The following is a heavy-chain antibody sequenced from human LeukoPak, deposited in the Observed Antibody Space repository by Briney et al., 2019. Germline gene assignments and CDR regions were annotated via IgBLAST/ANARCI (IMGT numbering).Heavy chain of an antibody. Sequence: GSLRLSCAASGFTFSSYWMSWVRQAPGKGLEWVANIKQDGSEKYYVDSVKGRFTISRDNAKNSLYLQMNSLRAEDTAVYYCARDTEGGYSYGYSGAFDIWGQGTMVTVSS. D-gene: IGHD5-18*01. CDR1: GFTFSSYW. J-gene: IGHJ3*02. CDR2: IKQDGSEK. V-gene: IGHV3-7*01. CDR3: ARDTEGGYSYGYSGAFDI.